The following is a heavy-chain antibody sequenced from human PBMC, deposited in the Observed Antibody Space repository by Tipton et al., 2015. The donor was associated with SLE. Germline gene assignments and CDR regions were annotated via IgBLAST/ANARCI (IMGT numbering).Heavy chain of an antibody. CDR3: AKEDIVVVVAAYYYYMDV. CDR1: GFTFSSYG. V-gene: IGHV3-30*18. J-gene: IGHJ6*03. D-gene: IGHD2-15*01. CDR2: ISYDGSNK. Sequence: SLRLSCAASGFTFSSYGMHWVRQAPGKGLEWVAVISYDGSNKYYADSVKGRFTISRDNSKNTLYLQMNSLRAEDTAVYYCAKEDIVVVVAAYYYYMDVWGKGTTVTVSS.